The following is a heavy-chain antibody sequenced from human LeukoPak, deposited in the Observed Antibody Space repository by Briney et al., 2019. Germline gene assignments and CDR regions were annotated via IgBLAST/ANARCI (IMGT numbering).Heavy chain of an antibody. CDR3: ASGAGSYYNH. D-gene: IGHD3-10*01. Sequence: PGGSLRLSCAASGFTFSSYAMTWVRQAPGKGLEWVSDISGNGDITYYADSVKGRFTISRDNSKNTLYLQMNSLRAEDTAVYYCASGAGSYYNHWGQGTLVTVSS. V-gene: IGHV3-23*01. CDR2: ISGNGDIT. J-gene: IGHJ5*02. CDR1: GFTFSSYA.